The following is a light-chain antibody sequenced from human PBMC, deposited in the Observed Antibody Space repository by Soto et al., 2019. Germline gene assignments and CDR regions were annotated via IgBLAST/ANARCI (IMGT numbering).Light chain of an antibody. CDR2: EVS. J-gene: IGLJ2*01. Sequence: QSALTQPASVSGSPGQSITISCTGTSRDVGGYNYVSWHQQHPGKAPKVIITEVSNRPSGVSNRFSGSKSGNTASLTISGLQAEDEADYYCTLYTSSSIVVFGGGTKLTVL. V-gene: IGLV2-14*01. CDR1: SRDVGGYNY. CDR3: TLYTSSSIVV.